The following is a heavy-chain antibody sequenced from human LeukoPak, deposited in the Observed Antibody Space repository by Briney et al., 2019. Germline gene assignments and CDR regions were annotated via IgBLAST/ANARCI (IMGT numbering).Heavy chain of an antibody. CDR2: ISDSVGST. D-gene: IGHD6-13*01. CDR3: AKDGSNGEFRSSWYDFDH. J-gene: IGHJ4*02. Sequence: GGSLRLSCAASGFTFTTHAMSWVRQPPGRGLEWVSVISDSVGSTHHADSVKGRFTISRDNSKNTLYLQMNSLRGDDTAVYYCAKDGSNGEFRSSWYDFDHWGQGTLVTVS. V-gene: IGHV3-23*01. CDR1: GFTFTTHA.